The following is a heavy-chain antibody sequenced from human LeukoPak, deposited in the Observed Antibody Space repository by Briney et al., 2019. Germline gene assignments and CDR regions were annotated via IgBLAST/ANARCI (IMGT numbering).Heavy chain of an antibody. CDR1: GYTFTSYA. D-gene: IGHD3-3*01. V-gene: IGHV1-3*01. CDR3: ARDHVKPRSFDY. Sequence: ASVKVYCKASGYTFTSYAMHWVRQAPGQRREWMGWINAGNGNTKYSQKFQGRVTITRDTSASTAYMELSSLRSEDTAVYYCARDHVKPRSFDYWGQGTLLTVSS. CDR2: INAGNGNT. J-gene: IGHJ4*02.